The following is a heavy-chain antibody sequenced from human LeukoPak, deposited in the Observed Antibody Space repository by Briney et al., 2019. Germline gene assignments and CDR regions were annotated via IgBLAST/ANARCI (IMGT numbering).Heavy chain of an antibody. D-gene: IGHD6-13*01. Sequence: GGSLRLSCAASGFTFSSYGMHWVRQAPGKGLEWVAFIRYDGSNKYYADSVKGRFTISRDNSKKTLYLQMNSLRAEDTAVYYCARTVHSSSAIQHWGQGTLVTVSS. J-gene: IGHJ1*01. V-gene: IGHV3-33*08. CDR3: ARTVHSSSAIQH. CDR2: IRYDGSNK. CDR1: GFTFSSYG.